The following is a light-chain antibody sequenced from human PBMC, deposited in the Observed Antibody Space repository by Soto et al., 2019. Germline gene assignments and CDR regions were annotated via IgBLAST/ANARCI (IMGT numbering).Light chain of an antibody. CDR2: EGS. CDR3: CSYAGATTVI. CDR1: SSDVGSYNL. J-gene: IGLJ2*01. Sequence: QSALTQPASVSGSPGQSITISCTGTSSDVGSYNLVSWYQQHPGKAPKLMIYEGSNRPSGVSNRFPGSKSGNTASLTISGLQPEDEADYYCCSYAGATTVIFGGGTKLTVL. V-gene: IGLV2-23*01.